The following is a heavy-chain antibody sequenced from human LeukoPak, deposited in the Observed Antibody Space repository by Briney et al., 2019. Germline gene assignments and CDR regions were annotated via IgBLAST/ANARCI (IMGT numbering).Heavy chain of an antibody. Sequence: GGSLRLSCAASGFTFSTYSMDWVRQAPGKGLELVLYISSTSSTIYYADSVKGRFTISRDNAKNSLYLQMNSLRDEDTAVYYCARDRKWLQPNFDYWGQGALVTVSS. J-gene: IGHJ4*02. V-gene: IGHV3-48*02. CDR1: GFTFSTYS. D-gene: IGHD5-24*01. CDR2: ISSTSSTI. CDR3: ARDRKWLQPNFDY.